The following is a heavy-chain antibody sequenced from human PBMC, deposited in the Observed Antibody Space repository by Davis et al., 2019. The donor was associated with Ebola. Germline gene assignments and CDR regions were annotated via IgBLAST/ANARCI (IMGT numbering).Heavy chain of an antibody. D-gene: IGHD1-1*01. J-gene: IGHJ3*02. CDR1: GLTISNYW. V-gene: IGHV3-74*01. Sequence: PGGSLRLSCAASGLTISNYWMHWVRQLPGKGLVWVSRISDDGSSTTYADSVKGRFTISRDNAKNTLYLQMNSLRAEDTAVYYCAKDSWTTVSAIFDIWGQGTMVTVSS. CDR2: ISDDGSST. CDR3: AKDSWTTVSAIFDI.